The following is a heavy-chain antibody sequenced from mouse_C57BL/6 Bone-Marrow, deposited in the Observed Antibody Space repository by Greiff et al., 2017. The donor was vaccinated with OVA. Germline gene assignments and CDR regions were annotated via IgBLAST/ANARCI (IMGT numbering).Heavy chain of an antibody. CDR3: AREPLGFYY. Sequence: QVQLQQSGAELVMPGASVKLSCKASGYTFTSYWMHWVKQRPGQGLEWIGEIDPSDSYTNYHQKFKGKSTLTVDKSSSTAYMQLSSLTSDDSAVYYCAREPLGFYYWGQGTTLTVSS. CDR1: GYTFTSYW. V-gene: IGHV1-69*01. J-gene: IGHJ2*01. D-gene: IGHD6-1*01. CDR2: IDPSDSYT.